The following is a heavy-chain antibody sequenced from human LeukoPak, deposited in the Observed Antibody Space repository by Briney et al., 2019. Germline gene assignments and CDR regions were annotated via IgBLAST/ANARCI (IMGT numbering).Heavy chain of an antibody. CDR2: IKSKTDGGTT. CDR3: TTDRFYGVFYY. Sequence: GGSLRLSCAASGFTFSNAWMSWVRQAPGKGLEWVGRIKSKTDGGTTDYAAPVKGTFTISRDDSKNTLYLQMNSLKTEDTAVYYCTTDRFYGVFYYWGQGTLVTVSS. J-gene: IGHJ4*02. D-gene: IGHD4-17*01. V-gene: IGHV3-15*01. CDR1: GFTFSNAW.